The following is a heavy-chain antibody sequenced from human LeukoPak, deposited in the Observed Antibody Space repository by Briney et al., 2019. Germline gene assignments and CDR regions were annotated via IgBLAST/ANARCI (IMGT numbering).Heavy chain of an antibody. J-gene: IGHJ4*02. CDR2: MYYKGDT. CDR3: ARNRDGYNSFDY. V-gene: IGHV4-39*07. CDR1: GGSIYSRSYY. D-gene: IGHD5-24*01. Sequence: SETLSLTCTVSGGSIYSRSYYWGWVRQPPGRGLEWIGSMYYKGDTYFNPSLKSRVTISQDTSKNQFSLKLKSVTAADTAVYYCARNRDGYNSFDYWGQGTLVTVSS.